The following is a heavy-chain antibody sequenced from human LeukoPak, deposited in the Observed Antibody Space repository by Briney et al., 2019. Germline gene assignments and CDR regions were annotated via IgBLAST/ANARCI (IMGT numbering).Heavy chain of an antibody. CDR3: AKGDPAAIGMAVDY. V-gene: IGHV3-43*01. D-gene: IGHD2-2*02. Sequence: GGSLRLSCAASGFTFDDYTMHWVRQAPGKGLEWVSLISWDGGSTYYADSVKGRFTISRDNSKNSLYLQMNSLRTEDTALYYCAKGDPAAIGMAVDYWGQGTLVTVSS. CDR1: GFTFDDYT. J-gene: IGHJ4*02. CDR2: ISWDGGST.